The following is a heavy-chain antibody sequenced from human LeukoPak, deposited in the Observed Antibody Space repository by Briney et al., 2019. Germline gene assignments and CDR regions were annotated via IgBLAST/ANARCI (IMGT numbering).Heavy chain of an antibody. Sequence: GGSLRLSCAASGFTFSSYAMHWVRQAPGKGLEWVAVISYDGSNKYYADSVKGRFTISRDNSKNTLYLQMNSLRAEDTAVYYCARALRPVIVVVTLDYWGQGTLVTVSS. J-gene: IGHJ4*02. D-gene: IGHD3-22*01. CDR3: ARALRPVIVVVTLDY. CDR2: ISYDGSNK. CDR1: GFTFSSYA. V-gene: IGHV3-30-3*01.